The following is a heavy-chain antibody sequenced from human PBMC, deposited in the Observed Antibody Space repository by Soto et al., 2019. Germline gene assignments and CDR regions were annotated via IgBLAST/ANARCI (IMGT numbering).Heavy chain of an antibody. CDR1: GGSISSGGYY. J-gene: IGHJ6*02. Sequence: SETLSLTCTVSGGSISSGGYYWSWIRQPPGKGLEWIGYIYYSGSTSYNPSLKSRVTISVDTSKNQFSLKLRSVTAADTAVYYCASDRSSGWDQGYGMDVWGQGTTVTVSS. CDR2: IYYSGST. V-gene: IGHV4-61*08. CDR3: ASDRSSGWDQGYGMDV. D-gene: IGHD6-19*01.